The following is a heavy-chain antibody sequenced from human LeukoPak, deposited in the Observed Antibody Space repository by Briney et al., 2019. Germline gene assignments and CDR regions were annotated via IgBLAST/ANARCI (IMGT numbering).Heavy chain of an antibody. J-gene: IGHJ5*02. Sequence: ASVKVSCKASGGTFSSYAISWVRQAPGQGLEWMGRIIPILGIANYAQKFQGRVTITADKSTSTAYMELRSLRSDDTAVYYCARDRFRSVPNGYCSSTSCPRWFDPWGQGTLVTVSS. D-gene: IGHD2-2*01. CDR2: IIPILGIA. V-gene: IGHV1-69*04. CDR1: GGTFSSYA. CDR3: ARDRFRSVPNGYCSSTSCPRWFDP.